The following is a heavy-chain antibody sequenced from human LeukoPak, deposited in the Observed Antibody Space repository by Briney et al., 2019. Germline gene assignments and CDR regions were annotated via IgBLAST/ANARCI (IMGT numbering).Heavy chain of an antibody. CDR3: AIGGGYYYDSSGYRWFDP. J-gene: IGHJ5*02. CDR2: IIPIFGTA. D-gene: IGHD3-22*01. CDR1: GFTFTSFG. Sequence: ASVKVSCKASGFTFTSFGFSWVRQAPGQGLEWMGGIIPIFGTANYAQKFQGRVTITTDESTSTAYMELSSLRSEDTAVYYCAIGGGYYYDSSGYRWFDPWGQGTLVTVSS. V-gene: IGHV1-69*05.